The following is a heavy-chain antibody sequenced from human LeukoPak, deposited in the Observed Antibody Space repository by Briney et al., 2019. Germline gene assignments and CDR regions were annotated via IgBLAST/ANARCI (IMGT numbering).Heavy chain of an antibody. D-gene: IGHD5-12*01. CDR3: ARASGYSGSRRWFDP. Sequence: GGSLRLSCAASGVTVSSNYMSWVRQAPGKGLEWVSFIYSAGNTYYADFVKGRFTIPRHTSKNTLYLQMNSLRAEDTAVYYCARASGYSGSRRWFDPWGQGTLVTVSS. J-gene: IGHJ5*02. V-gene: IGHV3-53*04. CDR2: IYSAGNT. CDR1: GVTVSSNY.